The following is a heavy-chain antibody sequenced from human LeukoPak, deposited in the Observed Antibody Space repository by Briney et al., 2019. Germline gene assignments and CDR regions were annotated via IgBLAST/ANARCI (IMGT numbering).Heavy chain of an antibody. V-gene: IGHV4-39*01. J-gene: IGHJ4*02. D-gene: IGHD1-1*01. CDR2: IYYSGST. CDR1: GGSISSSSYY. Sequence: SETLSLTCTVSGGSISSSSYYWGWIRQPPGKGLEWIGSIYYSGSTYYNPSLKSRVTISVDTSKNQFSLKLSSVTAADTAVYYCARLGYPRNVRPYYFDYWGQGTLVTVSS. CDR3: ARLGYPRNVRPYYFDY.